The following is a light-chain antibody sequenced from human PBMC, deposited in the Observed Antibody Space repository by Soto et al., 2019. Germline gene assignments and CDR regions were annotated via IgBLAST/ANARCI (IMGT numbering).Light chain of an antibody. Sequence: DIQMTQSPSTLSASVGDRVTITCRASHSIAGLLAWYQQKPGKAPKVMIYDTSNLESGVPSRFSGSGSGTDFTLTISSLQPEDIATYFCQEYSSFSYTFGQGTRLEI. CDR2: DTS. CDR3: QEYSSFSYT. J-gene: IGKJ2*01. CDR1: HSIAGL. V-gene: IGKV1-5*01.